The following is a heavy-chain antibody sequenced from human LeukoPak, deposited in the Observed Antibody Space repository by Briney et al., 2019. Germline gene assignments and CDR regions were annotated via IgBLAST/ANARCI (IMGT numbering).Heavy chain of an antibody. Sequence: QPGRSLRLSCAASGFTFSIYGMHWVRQAPGKGLGWVAVIWNDGSNKYYADSVKGRFTISRDNSKNTLYLQMNSLRAEDTAVYSCARASGPFDYWGQGTLVTVSS. CDR3: ARASGPFDY. V-gene: IGHV3-33*01. J-gene: IGHJ4*02. D-gene: IGHD3-10*01. CDR2: IWNDGSNK. CDR1: GFTFSIYG.